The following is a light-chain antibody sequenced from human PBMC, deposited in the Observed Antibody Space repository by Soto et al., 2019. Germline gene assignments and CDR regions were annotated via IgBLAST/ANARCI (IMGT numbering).Light chain of an antibody. Sequence: SVLTQPPSVSGAPGQRVTISCIGSSASIGAGYDVHWYQQVPGTTPKLLIYGNNNRPSGVPDRFSGSKYGTSASLAITGLQAEDEADYYCQSYDSSLSGSGVFGGGTKLTVL. V-gene: IGLV1-40*01. CDR2: GNN. CDR3: QSYDSSLSGSGV. J-gene: IGLJ3*02. CDR1: SASIGAGYD.